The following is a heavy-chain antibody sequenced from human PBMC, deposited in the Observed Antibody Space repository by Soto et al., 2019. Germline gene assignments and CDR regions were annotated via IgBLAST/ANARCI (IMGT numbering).Heavy chain of an antibody. J-gene: IGHJ6*02. D-gene: IGHD3-10*01. Sequence: GESLKISCKGSGYSFTSYWIGWVRQMPGKGLEWMGIIYPGDSDTRYSPSFQGQVTISADKSISTAYLQWSSLKASDTAMYYCARLDYYGSGSSIPVWYYYYGMDVWGQGTTVTVSS. CDR3: ARLDYYGSGSSIPVWYYYYGMDV. V-gene: IGHV5-51*01. CDR2: IYPGDSDT. CDR1: GYSFTSYW.